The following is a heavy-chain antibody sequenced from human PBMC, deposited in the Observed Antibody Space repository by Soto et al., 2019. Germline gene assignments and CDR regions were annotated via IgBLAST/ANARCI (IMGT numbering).Heavy chain of an antibody. CDR2: IYWDDDK. CDR3: ARLGSGSYPH. V-gene: IGHV2-5*02. J-gene: IGHJ1*01. CDR1: GFSLSTRGMG. Sequence: QITLKESGPTLVKPTQTLTLTCTFSGFSLSTRGMGVGWIRQPPGKALEWLALIYWDDDKRYSPSLKSRLTITKDANQNEVVLTLTNMDPVDAATYYCARLGSGSYPHRGQGTLVTVSS. D-gene: IGHD3-10*01.